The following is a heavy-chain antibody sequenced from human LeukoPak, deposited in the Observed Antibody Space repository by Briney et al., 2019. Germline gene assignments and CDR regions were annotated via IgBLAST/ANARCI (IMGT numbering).Heavy chain of an antibody. D-gene: IGHD3-10*01. CDR2: IFHTGST. CDR3: ARTRYYYNSRSYGAPYYFDY. V-gene: IGHV4-38-2*02. Sequence: SETLSLTCTVSGYSITRGYYWGWIRQPPGKGPEWIASIFHTGSTYYNPSLKSRVTISVDTSKNQFSLKLSSVTAADTAVYYCARTRYYYNSRSYGAPYYFDYWGQGTLVTVSS. J-gene: IGHJ4*02. CDR1: GYSITRGYY.